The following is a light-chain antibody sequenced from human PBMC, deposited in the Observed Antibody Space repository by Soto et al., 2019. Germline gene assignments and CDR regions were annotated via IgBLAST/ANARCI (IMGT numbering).Light chain of an antibody. CDR1: SSNIGAGYD. J-gene: IGLJ2*01. Sequence: QAVVTQPPSVSGAPGQRVTISCTGSSSNIGAGYDVHWYQQLPGTAPKLLIYGNSNRPSGVPDRFSGSKSGTSASLAITGFQAEDEADYYCQSYESSLSAVVFGGGTKLTVL. CDR2: GNS. CDR3: QSYESSLSAVV. V-gene: IGLV1-40*01.